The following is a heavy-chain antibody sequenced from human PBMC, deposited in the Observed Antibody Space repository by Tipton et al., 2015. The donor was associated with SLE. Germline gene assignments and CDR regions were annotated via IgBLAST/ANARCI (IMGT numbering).Heavy chain of an antibody. V-gene: IGHV4-39*07. CDR1: DGSIRSTNYY. CDR3: AGDSQAFDY. J-gene: IGHJ4*02. Sequence: TLSLTCTVSDGSIRSTNYYWGWIRQPPGKGLEWIGEINHSGSTNYNPSLKSRVTISVDTSKNQFSLKLSSVTAADTAVYYCAGDSQAFDYWGQGSLVTVSS. CDR2: INHSGST.